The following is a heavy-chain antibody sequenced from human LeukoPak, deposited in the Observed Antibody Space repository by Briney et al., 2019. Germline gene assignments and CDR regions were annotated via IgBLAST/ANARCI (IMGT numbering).Heavy chain of an antibody. D-gene: IGHD4-17*01. CDR2: IYYSGST. CDR3: ARDLSDYGGYFFTYYFDY. V-gene: IGHV4-59*12. CDR1: GGSISSYY. Sequence: SETLSLTCTVSGGSISSYYWSWIRQPPGKGLEWIGYIYYSGSTNYNPSLKSRVTISVDTSKNQFSLKLSSVTAADTAVYYCARDLSDYGGYFFTYYFDYWGQGTLVTVSS. J-gene: IGHJ4*02.